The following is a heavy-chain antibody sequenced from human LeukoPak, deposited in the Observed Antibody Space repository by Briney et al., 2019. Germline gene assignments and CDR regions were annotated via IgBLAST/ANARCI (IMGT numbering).Heavy chain of an antibody. CDR2: MRDDGSDT. D-gene: IGHD2-2*01. V-gene: IGHV3-30*02. Sequence: PGGSLRLSCIVSGYTLRSAMHWVRQAPGKGLEWLAIMRDDGSDTSLSDTVKGRFTNTRHNTKNTLSLQIKSLRAEDTAIYYCARANREDSQWAVAAVEIDYWGQGTLVTVSS. J-gene: IGHJ4*02. CDR1: GYTLRSA. CDR3: ARANREDSQWAVAAVEIDY.